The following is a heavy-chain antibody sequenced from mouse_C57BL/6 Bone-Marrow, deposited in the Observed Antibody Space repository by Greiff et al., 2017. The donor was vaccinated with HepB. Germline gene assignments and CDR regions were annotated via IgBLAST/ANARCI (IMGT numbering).Heavy chain of an antibody. Sequence: VQLQQSGAELVKPGASVKMSCKASGYTFTSYWITWVKQRPGQGLEWIGDIYPGSGSTNYNEKFKSKATLTVDTSSSTAYMQLSSLTSEDSAVYYCARGDYDEVDAMDYWGQGTSVTVSS. CDR3: ARGDYDEVDAMDY. CDR2: IYPGSGST. D-gene: IGHD2-4*01. V-gene: IGHV1-55*01. CDR1: GYTFTSYW. J-gene: IGHJ4*01.